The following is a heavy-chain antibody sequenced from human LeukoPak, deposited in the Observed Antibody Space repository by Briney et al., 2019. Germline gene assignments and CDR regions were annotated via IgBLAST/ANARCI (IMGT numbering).Heavy chain of an antibody. V-gene: IGHV1-69*05. CDR1: RGTFSSYG. D-gene: IGHD3-22*01. Sequence: ASVKVSCKASRGTFSSYGISWVRQAPGQGLEWMGGVIAIFGRVKYGQKFQGRATINTDESTGTAYMELSSLTSEDTGVYYCARGELGDSSGFSFFDYWGQGTLVTVSS. J-gene: IGHJ4*02. CDR2: VIAIFGRV. CDR3: ARGELGDSSGFSFFDY.